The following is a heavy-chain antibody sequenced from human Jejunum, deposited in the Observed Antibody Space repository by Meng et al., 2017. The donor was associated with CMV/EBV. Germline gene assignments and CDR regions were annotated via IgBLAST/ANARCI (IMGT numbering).Heavy chain of an antibody. CDR2: IYYSGTT. V-gene: IGHV4-30-2*01. Sequence: DSLPTGAPAWGWIREPPGKGLEWIGYIYYSGTTYYNPSLKSRVTMSVDNSKNQFSLRVSSVTAADTAVYYCARVNERTLIKAFDIWGQGTKVTVSS. CDR3: ARVNERTLIKAFDI. CDR1: DSLPTGAPA. D-gene: IGHD3-22*01. J-gene: IGHJ3*02.